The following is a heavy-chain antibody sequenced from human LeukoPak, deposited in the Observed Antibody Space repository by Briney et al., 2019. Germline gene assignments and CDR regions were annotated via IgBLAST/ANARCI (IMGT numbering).Heavy chain of an antibody. Sequence: ASVKVSCKASGYTFTSYGISWVRQAPGQGLEWMGWISTYNGNTNYAQKFQGRVTMTTDTSTSTAYMELRSLRSDDTAVYYCARDLSTIFGGLHFDYWGQGTLVTVSS. V-gene: IGHV1-18*01. J-gene: IGHJ4*02. D-gene: IGHD3-9*01. CDR1: GYTFTSYG. CDR3: ARDLSTIFGGLHFDY. CDR2: ISTYNGNT.